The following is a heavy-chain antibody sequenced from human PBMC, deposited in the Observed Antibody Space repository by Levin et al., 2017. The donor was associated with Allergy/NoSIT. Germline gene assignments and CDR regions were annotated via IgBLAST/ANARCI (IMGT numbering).Heavy chain of an antibody. J-gene: IGHJ5*02. CDR1: GGSISSSGYS. Sequence: SETLSLTCTVSGGSISSSGYSWGWIRQPPGKGLDWIGSIYYSGSTFYNPSLQSRVTISLDTSKNQFSLNLNSVTAADTAVYYWARGSRYSGSTGNPNWFDPWGQGTPVTVSS. D-gene: IGHD3-22*01. CDR3: ARGSRYSGSTGNPNWFDP. CDR2: IYYSGST. V-gene: IGHV4-39*07.